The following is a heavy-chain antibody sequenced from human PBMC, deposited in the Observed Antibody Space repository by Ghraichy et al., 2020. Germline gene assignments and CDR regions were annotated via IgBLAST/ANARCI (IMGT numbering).Heavy chain of an antibody. CDR1: GGSISSSSYY. CDR3: ARGVRYSPVDY. D-gene: IGHD2-8*01. V-gene: IGHV4-39*01. J-gene: IGHJ4*02. Sequence: LNISCTVSGGSISSSSYYWGWIRQPPGKGLEWIGSIYYSGSTYYNPSLKSRVTISVDTSKNQFSLKLSSVTAADTAVYYCARGVRYSPVDYWGQGTLVTVSS. CDR2: IYYSGST.